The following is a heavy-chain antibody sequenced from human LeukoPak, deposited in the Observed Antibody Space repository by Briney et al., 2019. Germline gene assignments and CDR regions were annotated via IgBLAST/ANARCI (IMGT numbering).Heavy chain of an antibody. CDR1: GGTFSSYA. CDR2: IIPIFGTA. V-gene: IGHV1-69*01. D-gene: IGHD2-15*01. CDR3: ARSVVMVGGTRWFDP. Sequence: SVKVSCKASGGTFSSYAISWVRPAPGQGLEWMGGIIPIFGTANYAQKFQGRVTITADESTSTAYMELSSLRSEDTAVYYCARSVVMVGGTRWFDPWGQGTLVTVSS. J-gene: IGHJ5*02.